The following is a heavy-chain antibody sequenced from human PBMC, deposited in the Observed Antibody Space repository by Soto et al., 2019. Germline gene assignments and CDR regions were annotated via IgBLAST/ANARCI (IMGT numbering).Heavy chain of an antibody. D-gene: IGHD1-26*01. J-gene: IGHJ4*02. CDR1: GFTFSSYS. Sequence: EVQLVESGGGLVKPGGSLRLSCAASGFTFSSYSMNWVRQAPGKGLEWVSSISSSSSYIYYADSVKGRFTISRDNAKNSLYLQMNSLRAEDTAVYYCARESGGSYAPDYWGQGTLVTVSS. V-gene: IGHV3-21*01. CDR2: ISSSSSYI. CDR3: ARESGGSYAPDY.